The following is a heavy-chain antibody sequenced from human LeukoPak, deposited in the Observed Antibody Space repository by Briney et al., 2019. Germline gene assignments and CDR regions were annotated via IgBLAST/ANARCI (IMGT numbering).Heavy chain of an antibody. D-gene: IGHD3-10*01. CDR2: IRYDGSNK. V-gene: IGHV3-30*02. CDR1: GFTFSSYG. J-gene: IGHJ3*02. CDR3: AKGGSPTPPHDAFDI. Sequence: GSLRLSCAASGFTFSSYGMHWVRQAPGKGLEWVAFIRYDGSNKYYADSVKGRFTISRDNSKNTLYLQMNSLRAEDTAVYYCAKGGSPTPPHDAFDIWGQGTMVTVSS.